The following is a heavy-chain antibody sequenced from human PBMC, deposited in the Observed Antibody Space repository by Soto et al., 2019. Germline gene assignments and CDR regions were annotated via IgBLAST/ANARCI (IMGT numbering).Heavy chain of an antibody. CDR3: ARGDGYSSSSIDY. D-gene: IGHD6-6*01. V-gene: IGHV3-21*01. CDR2: ISSSSSYI. Sequence: GGSLRLSCAASGFAFSSYSMNWVRQAPGKGLEWVSSISSSSSYIYYADSVKGRFTISRDNAKNSLYLQMNSLRAEDTAVYYCARGDGYSSSSIDYWGQGTLVTVSS. J-gene: IGHJ4*02. CDR1: GFAFSSYS.